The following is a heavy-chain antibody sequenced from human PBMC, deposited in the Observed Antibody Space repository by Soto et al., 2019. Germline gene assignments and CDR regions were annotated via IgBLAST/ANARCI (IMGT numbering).Heavy chain of an antibody. Sequence: QVQLVQSGSELQKPGASVKVSCTASVYTFTSYAMNWVRQAPGQGLDWMGWINTNTGNPTYAQGFTGRFVFSLDTYVSTAYRQICSLKAEDTAVDYCERVGRSSSCGYWGQGTLVTVSS. CDR3: ERVGRSSSCGY. J-gene: IGHJ1*01. CDR2: INTNTGNP. V-gene: IGHV7-4-1*01. D-gene: IGHD6-6*01. CDR1: VYTFTSYA.